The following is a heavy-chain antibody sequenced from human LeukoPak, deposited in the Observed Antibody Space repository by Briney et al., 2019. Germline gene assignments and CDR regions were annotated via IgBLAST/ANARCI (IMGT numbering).Heavy chain of an antibody. CDR3: AKTLYYSYCYMDV. CDR2: ICNDGSSK. CDR1: GCTFSSYG. Sequence: PGGSLRLSCAASGCTFSSYGMHWVRQAPGKGLEWVSVICNDGSSKYYADSVKGRFTISRDNSKNTLYLQMNSLRAEDTAAYYCAKTLYYSYCYMDVWGKGTTVTVSS. J-gene: IGHJ6*03. V-gene: IGHV3-33*06.